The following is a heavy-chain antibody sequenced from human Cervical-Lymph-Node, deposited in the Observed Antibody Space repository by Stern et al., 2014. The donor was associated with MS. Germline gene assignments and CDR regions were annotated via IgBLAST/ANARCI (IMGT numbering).Heavy chain of an antibody. D-gene: IGHD4-17*01. CDR1: GGSISSGGYY. Sequence: QVQLEESGPGLVKPSQTLSLTCTVSGGSISSGGYYWSWIRPNPGKGLEWIGYIHHSGNTYYNPSLKSRLTISVDTSKNQFSLKLSPVTAADTAVYYCARDSGALTTVTTGSIDYWGQGTLVTVSS. J-gene: IGHJ4*02. CDR2: IHHSGNT. CDR3: ARDSGALTTVTTGSIDY. V-gene: IGHV4-31*03.